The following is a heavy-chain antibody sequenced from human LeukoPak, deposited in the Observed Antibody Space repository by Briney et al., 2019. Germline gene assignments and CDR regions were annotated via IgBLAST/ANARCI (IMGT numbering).Heavy chain of an antibody. CDR1: GFTFSRHG. J-gene: IGHJ4*02. V-gene: IGHV3-30*03. CDR2: ISYDGSNK. CDR3: ARGGYCSGGSCPLDY. D-gene: IGHD2-15*01. Sequence: GGSLRLSCAASGFTFSRHGMHWVRQAPGKGLEWVAVISYDGSNKHYADSVKGRFTISRDNSKNTLYLQMNSLRAEDTAVYYCARGGYCSGGSCPLDYWGQGTLVTVSS.